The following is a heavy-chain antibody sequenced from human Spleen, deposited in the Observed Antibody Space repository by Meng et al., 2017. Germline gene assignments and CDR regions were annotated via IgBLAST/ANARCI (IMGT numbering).Heavy chain of an antibody. Sequence: GGSLRLSCAASGFSVSHNYMSWVRQAPGKGLEWVSVIYSGGNTYYADSVKGRFTISRDNSKNTVFLQINSLRAEDTAVYYCARERGFGELLSPGYYYYGMDVWGQGTTVTVSS. CDR2: IYSGGNT. V-gene: IGHV3-66*02. CDR1: GFSVSHNY. CDR3: ARERGFGELLSPGYYYYGMDV. J-gene: IGHJ6*02. D-gene: IGHD3-10*01.